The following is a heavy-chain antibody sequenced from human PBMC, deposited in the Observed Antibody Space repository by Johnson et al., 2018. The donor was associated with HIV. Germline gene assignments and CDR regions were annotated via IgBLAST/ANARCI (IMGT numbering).Heavy chain of an antibody. CDR3: ARGGGCGGDCYSGYDAFDI. D-gene: IGHD2-21*01. Sequence: VQLMESGGGLIQPGGSLRLSCAASGFTVSSNYMSWVRQAPGKGLEWVSVIYSGSTIYYADSVKGRFTLSRDNYKNTLYLEMNSLRDEDTAVYHCARGGGCGGDCYSGYDAFDIWGQGTMVTVSS. CDR1: GFTVSSNY. J-gene: IGHJ3*02. V-gene: IGHV3-66*03. CDR2: IYSGSTI.